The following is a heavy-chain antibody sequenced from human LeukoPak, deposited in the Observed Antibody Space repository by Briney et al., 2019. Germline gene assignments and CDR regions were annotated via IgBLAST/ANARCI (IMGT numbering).Heavy chain of an antibody. D-gene: IGHD5-18*01. Sequence: SETLSLTCSVSGGSISTSSYYWAWIRQPPGKGLEWIGAIFYTGSTYYNPSLKSRLTISIDTSQNQFSLKLTSVTAADTAVYYCATLDTSIVRFNWFDPWGQGTLVTVSS. CDR2: IFYTGST. J-gene: IGHJ5*02. CDR3: ATLDTSIVRFNWFDP. V-gene: IGHV4-39*01. CDR1: GGSISTSSYY.